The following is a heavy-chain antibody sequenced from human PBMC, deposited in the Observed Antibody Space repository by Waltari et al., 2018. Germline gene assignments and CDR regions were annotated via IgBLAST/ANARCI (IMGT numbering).Heavy chain of an antibody. D-gene: IGHD6-13*01. J-gene: IGHJ4*02. CDR2: IYSSGST. V-gene: IGHV4-31*03. CDR3: ARVMQQLAID. Sequence: QVQLQESGPGLVKPSQTLSLTCTVSGGSISRGGYYWSWIRQHPGKGLEWIGYIYSSGSTYYNPSSKRRVTISVDTSKNQFCLKLSSVTAADTAVYYCARVMQQLAIDWGQGTLVTVSS. CDR1: GGSISRGGYY.